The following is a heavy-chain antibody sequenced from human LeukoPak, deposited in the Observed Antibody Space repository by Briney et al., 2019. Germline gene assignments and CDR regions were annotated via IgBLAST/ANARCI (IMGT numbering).Heavy chain of an antibody. J-gene: IGHJ4*02. CDR2: INSDGSST. D-gene: IGHD6-19*01. CDR1: GFSFSSYW. Sequence: GGSLRLSCAASGFSFSSYWMHWVRQAPGKGLEWVSRINSDGSSTTYADSVKGRSSISRDNAKNTLYLHMSSLRAEDTGVYYCARALGSSGWYPIDSWGQGTLLTVSS. V-gene: IGHV3-74*01. CDR3: ARALGSSGWYPIDS.